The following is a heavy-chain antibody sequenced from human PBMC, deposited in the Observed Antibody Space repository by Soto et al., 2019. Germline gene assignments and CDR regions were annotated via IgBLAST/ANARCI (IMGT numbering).Heavy chain of an antibody. CDR3: ARLDGYDHYFDY. CDR1: GFTFDNYA. Sequence: GGSLRLSCAASGFTFDNYAIHWVRQAPGKGLEWVSGITWNSGIIAYADSVKGRFTISVDTSKSQFSLRLSSVTAADTAVYFCARLDGYDHYFDYWGQGALVTVSS. CDR2: ITWNSGII. D-gene: IGHD5-12*01. V-gene: IGHV3-9*01. J-gene: IGHJ4*02.